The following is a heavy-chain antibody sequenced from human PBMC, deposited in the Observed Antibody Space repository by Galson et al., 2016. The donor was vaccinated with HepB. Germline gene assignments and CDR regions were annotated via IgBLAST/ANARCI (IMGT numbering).Heavy chain of an antibody. J-gene: IGHJ4*02. D-gene: IGHD3-10*01. CDR2: ISGSGGST. Sequence: SLRLSCAVSGFTFSISAMSWVRQAPGKGLEWLSVISGSGGSTYYADSVKGRFTISRDNAKNSLYLQMNSLRDEDTAVYYCARRPPMVPRYPSDYWGQGTLVTVSS. V-gene: IGHV3-23*01. CDR1: GFTFSISA. CDR3: ARRPPMVPRYPSDY.